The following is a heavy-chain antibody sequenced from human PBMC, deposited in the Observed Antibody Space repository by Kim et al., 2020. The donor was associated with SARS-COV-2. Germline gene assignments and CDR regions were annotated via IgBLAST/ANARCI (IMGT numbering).Heavy chain of an antibody. J-gene: IGHJ6*02. V-gene: IGHV3-21*01. D-gene: IGHD6-6*01. CDR1: GFTFSSYS. CDR3: ARDGSSSSSYYYYYYGMDV. Sequence: GGSLRLSCAASGFTFSSYSMNWVRQAPGKGLEWVSSISSSSSYIYYADSVKGRFTISRDNAKSSLYLQMNSLRAEDTAVYYCARDGSSSSSYYYYYYGMDVWGQGTTVTVSS. CDR2: ISSSSSYI.